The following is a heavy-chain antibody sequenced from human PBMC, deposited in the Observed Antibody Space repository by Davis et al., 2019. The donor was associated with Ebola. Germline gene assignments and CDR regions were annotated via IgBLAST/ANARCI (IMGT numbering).Heavy chain of an antibody. J-gene: IGHJ4*02. CDR3: VKRTRGSSGWDY. CDR1: GFTFSDYG. D-gene: IGHD6-6*01. CDR2: VTGSSDR. V-gene: IGHV3-23*01. Sequence: GESLKISCAASGFTFSDYGMSWVRQAPGKGLEWVSGVTGSSDRYYADSVKGRFTISRDNSKKTVHLEMNSLRDEDTAIYYCVKRTRGSSGWDYWGQGTLVTVSS.